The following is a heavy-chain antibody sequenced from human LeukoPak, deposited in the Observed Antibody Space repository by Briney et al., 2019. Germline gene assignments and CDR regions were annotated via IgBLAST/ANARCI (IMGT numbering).Heavy chain of an antibody. D-gene: IGHD5-12*01. CDR1: GFTFSSYA. V-gene: IGHV3-64*01. J-gene: IGHJ6*03. CDR3: ARRGYSGYDSYYMDV. CDR2: ISSNGGST. Sequence: GGSLRLSCAASGFTFSSYAMHWVRQAPGEGLEYVSAISSNGGSTYYANSVKGRFTISRDNSKNTPYLQMGSLRAEDMAVYYCARRGYSGYDSYYMDVWGKGTTVTVSS.